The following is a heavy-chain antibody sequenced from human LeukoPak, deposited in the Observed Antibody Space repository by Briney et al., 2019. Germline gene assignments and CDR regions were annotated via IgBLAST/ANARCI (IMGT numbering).Heavy chain of an antibody. Sequence: ASVKVSCKASGYTFTSYGISWVRQAPGQGLEWMGWISAYNGNTNYAQKLQGRVTMTTDTSTSTAYMELRSLRSDDTAVYYCARDGTNIAVAGTDFDYWGQGTLVTVSS. CDR2: ISAYNGNT. V-gene: IGHV1-18*01. CDR3: ARDGTNIAVAGTDFDY. D-gene: IGHD6-19*01. CDR1: GYTFTSYG. J-gene: IGHJ4*02.